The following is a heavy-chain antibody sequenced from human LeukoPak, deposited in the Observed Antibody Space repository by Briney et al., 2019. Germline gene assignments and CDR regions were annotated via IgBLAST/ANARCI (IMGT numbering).Heavy chain of an antibody. Sequence: PGGSLRLSCAASGFTFSSYAMSWVRQAPGKGLEWVSAISGSGGSTYYADSVKGRFTISRDNSKNTLYLQMNSLRAEDTAVYYCANSLLGYCSSTSCYAEDYWGQGTLVTVSS. CDR3: ANSLLGYCSSTSCYAEDY. V-gene: IGHV3-23*01. D-gene: IGHD2-2*01. CDR1: GFTFSSYA. J-gene: IGHJ4*02. CDR2: ISGSGGST.